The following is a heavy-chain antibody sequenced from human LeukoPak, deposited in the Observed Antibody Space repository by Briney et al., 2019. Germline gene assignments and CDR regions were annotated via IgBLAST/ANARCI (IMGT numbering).Heavy chain of an antibody. CDR3: ARGSPTGNNWFDP. CDR1: GGTFISYA. CDR2: IIPIFGRA. J-gene: IGHJ5*02. Sequence: ASVKVXCKASGGTFISYAISWVRQAPGQGLEGMGGIIPIFGRANYAQKFQGRVTITADESTSTEYMELRSLTSEDTAVYYCARGSPTGNNWFDPWGQGTLVTVSS. D-gene: IGHD1-14*01. V-gene: IGHV1-69*13.